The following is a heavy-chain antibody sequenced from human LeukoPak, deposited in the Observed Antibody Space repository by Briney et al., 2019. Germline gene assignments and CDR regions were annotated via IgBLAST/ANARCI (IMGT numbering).Heavy chain of an antibody. CDR3: TKDALISYRGAWSQSDY. J-gene: IGHJ4*02. D-gene: IGHD2-2*01. Sequence: GGSLRLSCAASGFTFSSYVMSWVRQAPGKGLEWVSGISGSGRSTYYADSVKGRFTISRDNSKNTLYLQMNRLRAEDTAIYYCTKDALISYRGAWSQSDYWGQGTLVTVSS. V-gene: IGHV3-23*01. CDR1: GFTFSSYV. CDR2: ISGSGRST.